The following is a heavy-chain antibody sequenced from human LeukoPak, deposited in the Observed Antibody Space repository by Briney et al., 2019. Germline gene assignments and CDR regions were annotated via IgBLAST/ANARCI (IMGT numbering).Heavy chain of an antibody. CDR1: GYTFTSYY. D-gene: IGHD2-2*01. Sequence: GASVKVSCKASGYTFTSYYMHWVRQAPGQGLEWMGIINPSGGSTSYAQKFQGRVTMTRDTSTSTVYMELSRLRSEDTAVYYCARDTRQFDTSCCYFDYWGQGTLVTVSS. J-gene: IGHJ4*02. V-gene: IGHV1-46*01. CDR3: ARDTRQFDTSCCYFDY. CDR2: INPSGGST.